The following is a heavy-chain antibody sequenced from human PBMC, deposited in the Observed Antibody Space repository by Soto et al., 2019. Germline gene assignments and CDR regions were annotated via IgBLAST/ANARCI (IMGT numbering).Heavy chain of an antibody. CDR1: GYTFTSYA. CDR3: ARSPFKLGGEYYYYYGMDV. J-gene: IGHJ6*02. D-gene: IGHD3-10*01. Sequence: QVQLVQSGAEVKKPGASVKVSCKASGYTFTSYAMHWVRQAPGQRLEWMGWINAGNGNTKYSQKFQGRVTITRDTSASTADMELSSLRSEDTAVYYCARSPFKLGGEYYYYYGMDVWGQGTTVTVSS. CDR2: INAGNGNT. V-gene: IGHV1-3*01.